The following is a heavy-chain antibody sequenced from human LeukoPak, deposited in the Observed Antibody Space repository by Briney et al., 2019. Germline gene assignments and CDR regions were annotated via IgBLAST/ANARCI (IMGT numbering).Heavy chain of an antibody. D-gene: IGHD6-13*01. J-gene: IGHJ5*02. CDR2: INHSGST. Sequence: PSETLSLTCAVYGGSFSGYYWSWIRQPPGKGLEWIGEINHSGSTNYNPSLKSRVTISVDTSKNQFSMELSSVTAADTAVYYCARDPMSSSWLPLAWFDPWGQGTLVTVS. V-gene: IGHV4-34*01. CDR3: ARDPMSSSWLPLAWFDP. CDR1: GGSFSGYY.